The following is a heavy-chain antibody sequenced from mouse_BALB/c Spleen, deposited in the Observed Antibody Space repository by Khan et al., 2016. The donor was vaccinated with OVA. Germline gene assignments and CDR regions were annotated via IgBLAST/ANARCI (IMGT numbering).Heavy chain of an antibody. J-gene: IGHJ1*01. Sequence: EVKLLESGPGLVKPSQTVSLTCTVTGISITSGNYRWSWIRQFPGNKLEWIGNIYYSGTVTYNPSLTSRTTITRDTSKNQFFLEMNFLTAEDKATYDCARDYGSLYWYFDDWGEGTTVTVSS. D-gene: IGHD1-1*01. CDR1: GISITSGNYR. CDR2: IYYSGTV. CDR3: ARDYGSLYWYFDD. V-gene: IGHV3-5*02.